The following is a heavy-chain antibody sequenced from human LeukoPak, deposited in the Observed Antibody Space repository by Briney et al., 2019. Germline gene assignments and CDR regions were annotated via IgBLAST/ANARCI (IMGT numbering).Heavy chain of an antibody. CDR2: ISSRSSTI. D-gene: IGHD3-22*01. J-gene: IGHJ4*02. Sequence: PGGSLRLSCAASGFTFSSYSMNWVRQAPGKGLEWVSYISSRSSTIYYADSAKGRFTISRDNAKNSLYLQMNSLRAEDTAVYYCARDSNYYDSSGYPIDYWGQGTLVTVSS. V-gene: IGHV3-48*01. CDR1: GFTFSSYS. CDR3: ARDSNYYDSSGYPIDY.